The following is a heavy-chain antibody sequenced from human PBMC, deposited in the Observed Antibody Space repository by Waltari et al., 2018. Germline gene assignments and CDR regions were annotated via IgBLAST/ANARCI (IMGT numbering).Heavy chain of an antibody. CDR1: GGSISSYY. V-gene: IGHV4-4*07. CDR2: IYTSGST. J-gene: IGHJ6*03. D-gene: IGHD2-2*01. CDR3: ARSGRDCSSTSCEIIYYYYYYMDV. Sequence: QVQLQESGPXLVKPSETLSLTCTVSGGSISSYYWSWIRQPAXKGLEWIGRIYTSGSTNYNPSLKSRVTMSVDTXKNQFSLKLSSVTAADTAVXYCARSGRDCSSTSCEIIYYYYYYMDVWGKGTTVTVSS.